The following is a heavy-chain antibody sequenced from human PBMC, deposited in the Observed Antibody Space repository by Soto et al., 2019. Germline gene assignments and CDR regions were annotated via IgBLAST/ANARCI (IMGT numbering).Heavy chain of an antibody. V-gene: IGHV3-30*18. CDR1: RFNFSSYG. CDR2: ISHDGSNK. CDR3: AKDDNYDYVWGTYRSLYFDY. J-gene: IGHJ4*02. D-gene: IGHD3-16*02. Sequence: GVFLRLSSTASRFNFSSYGGHWIRQDTGKGLEWVAVISHDGSNKYYPDSVKGRFTISRDNSKNTLYLQMNSLRAEDTAVYYCAKDDNYDYVWGTYRSLYFDYWGRGTLVTVSS.